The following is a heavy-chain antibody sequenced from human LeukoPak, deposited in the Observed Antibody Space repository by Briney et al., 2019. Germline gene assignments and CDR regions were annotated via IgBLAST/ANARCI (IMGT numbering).Heavy chain of an antibody. CDR1: GYSFTSNV. V-gene: IGHV1-18*01. CDR3: ATHQWELGGYFDY. J-gene: IGHJ4*02. D-gene: IGHD1-26*01. Sequence: GASVKVSCKASGYSFTSNVISWVRQAPGQGLEWMGWISAYNGNTNYAQKLQGRVTMTTDTSTSTAYMELRSLRSDDTAVYYCATHQWELGGYFDYWGQGTLVTVSS. CDR2: ISAYNGNT.